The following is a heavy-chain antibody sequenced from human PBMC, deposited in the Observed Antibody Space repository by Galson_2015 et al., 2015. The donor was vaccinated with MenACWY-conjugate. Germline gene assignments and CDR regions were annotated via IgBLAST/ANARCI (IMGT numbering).Heavy chain of an antibody. CDR3: ARDEGYCSSTGCYNGVYSIGGYHDY. CDR1: GGSISSSSYY. D-gene: IGHD2-2*02. Sequence: SETLSLTCTVSGGSISSSSYYWGWIRQPPGKGLEWIGGIYYSGSTYYNPSLKSRVTISIDTSKNQFSLKLSSVTAADTAVYYCARDEGYCSSTGCYNGVYSIGGYHDYWGQGTLVTVSS. J-gene: IGHJ4*02. V-gene: IGHV4-39*07. CDR2: IYYSGST.